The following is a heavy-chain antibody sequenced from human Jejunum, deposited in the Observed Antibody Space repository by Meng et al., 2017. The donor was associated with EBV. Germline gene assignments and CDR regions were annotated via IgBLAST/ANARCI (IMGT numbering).Heavy chain of an antibody. Sequence: HLQQKEACPGLVKPSETLSLTCTVSGGSISSSSYYWGWIRQPPGKGVEWIGTYYNSGSTYYNPSLKSRVTISVDTSKNQFSLKLISVTAADTAAYYCARQGPSGRTFDYWGQGTLVTVSS. CDR2: YYNSGST. CDR1: GGSISSSSYY. V-gene: IGHV4-39*01. D-gene: IGHD1-26*01. J-gene: IGHJ4*02. CDR3: ARQGPSGRTFDY.